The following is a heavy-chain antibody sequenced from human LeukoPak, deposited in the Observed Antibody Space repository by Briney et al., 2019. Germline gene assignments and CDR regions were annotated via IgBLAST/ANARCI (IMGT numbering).Heavy chain of an antibody. CDR2: IIPIFGTA. CDR3: AGNSEIAVAGTWGFDY. Sequence: ASVKVSCKASGYTFTSYGISWVRQAPGQGLEWMGGIIPIFGTANYAQKFQGRVTITTDESTSTAYMELSSLRSEDTAVYYCAGNSEIAVAGTWGFDYWGQGTLVTVSS. V-gene: IGHV1-69*05. J-gene: IGHJ4*02. D-gene: IGHD6-19*01. CDR1: GYTFTSYG.